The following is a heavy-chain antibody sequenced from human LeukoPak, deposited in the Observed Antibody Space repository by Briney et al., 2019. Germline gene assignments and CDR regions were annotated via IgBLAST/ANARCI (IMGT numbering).Heavy chain of an antibody. CDR3: ARSRNYYDSSGYLYYFDY. V-gene: IGHV4-38-2*01. J-gene: IGHJ4*02. CDR2: IYYSGST. D-gene: IGHD3-22*01. CDR1: GYSISSGYY. Sequence: SETLSLTCAVSGYSISSGYYWGWIRQPPGKGLEWIGSIYYSGSTYYNPSLKSRVTISVDTSKNQFSLKLSSVTAADTAVYYCARSRNYYDSSGYLYYFDYWGQGTLVTVSS.